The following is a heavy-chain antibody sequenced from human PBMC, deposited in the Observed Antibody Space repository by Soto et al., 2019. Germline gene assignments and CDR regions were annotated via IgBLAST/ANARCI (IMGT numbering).Heavy chain of an antibody. CDR1: GLTISGKKY. J-gene: IGHJ3*01. Sequence: QRLSCAAFGLTISGKKYVAWVRQAPGKGLEWVSGLYDVDGSFYADSVRGRFTTSSDSSKTTVYLQMNDLRPDDTAVYYCATWHEREHAYDVWGQGTTVTVSS. CDR3: ATWHEREHAYDV. D-gene: IGHD1-1*01. CDR2: LYDVDGS. V-gene: IGHV3-53*01.